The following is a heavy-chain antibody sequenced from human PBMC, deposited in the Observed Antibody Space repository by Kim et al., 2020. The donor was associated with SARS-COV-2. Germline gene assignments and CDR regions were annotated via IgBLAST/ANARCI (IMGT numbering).Heavy chain of an antibody. CDR3: ARDLAYYYDSSGYYEGVYYYYYGMDV. J-gene: IGHJ6*02. V-gene: IGHV3-30-3*01. CDR1: GFTFSSYA. D-gene: IGHD3-22*01. Sequence: GGSLRLSCAASGFTFSSYAMHWIRQAPGKGLEWVAVISYDGSNKYYADSVKGRFTISRDNSKNTLYLQMNSLRAEDTAVYYCARDLAYYYDSSGYYEGVYYYYYGMDVWGQGTTVTVSS. CDR2: ISYDGSNK.